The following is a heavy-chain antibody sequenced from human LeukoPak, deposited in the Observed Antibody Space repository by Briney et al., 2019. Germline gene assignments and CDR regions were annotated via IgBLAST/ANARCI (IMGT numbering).Heavy chain of an antibody. J-gene: IGHJ4*02. CDR2: ISSSSSYI. V-gene: IGHV3-21*01. CDR1: GFTFSSYS. CDR3: ARCVMGNSGYDLDY. Sequence: GGSLRLSRAASGFTFSSYSMNWVRQAPGKGLGWVSFISSSSSYIYYADSVKGRFTISRGNARNSLSLQMNSLRAEDTALYYCARCVMGNSGYDLDYWGQGTLVTVSS. D-gene: IGHD5-12*01.